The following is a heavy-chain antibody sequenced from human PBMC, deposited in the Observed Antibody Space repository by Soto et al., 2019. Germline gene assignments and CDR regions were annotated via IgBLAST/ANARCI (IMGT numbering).Heavy chain of an antibody. Sequence: PSETLSLTCTVSGGSVSSGSYYWSWIRQPPGKGLEWIGYIYYSGSTNYNPSLKSRVTISVDTSKNQFSLKLSSVTAADTAVYYCASGYGYYYYGMDVWGQGTTVTVYS. V-gene: IGHV4-61*01. CDR2: IYYSGST. J-gene: IGHJ6*02. CDR3: ASGYGYYYYGMDV. CDR1: GGSVSSGSYY. D-gene: IGHD5-12*01.